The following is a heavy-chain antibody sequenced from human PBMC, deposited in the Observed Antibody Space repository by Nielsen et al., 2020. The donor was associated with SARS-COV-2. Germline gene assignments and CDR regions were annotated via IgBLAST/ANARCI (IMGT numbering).Heavy chain of an antibody. CDR2: IYYSGST. CDR3: ARDPGGLVGATNRRFDP. D-gene: IGHD1-26*01. Sequence: GSLRLSCTVSGGSISSYYWSWIRQPPGKGLEWIGYIYYSGSTNYNPSLKSRVTISVDTSKNQFSLKLSSVTAADTAVYYCARDPGGLVGATNRRFDPWGQGTLVTVSS. V-gene: IGHV4-59*12. CDR1: GGSISSYY. J-gene: IGHJ5*02.